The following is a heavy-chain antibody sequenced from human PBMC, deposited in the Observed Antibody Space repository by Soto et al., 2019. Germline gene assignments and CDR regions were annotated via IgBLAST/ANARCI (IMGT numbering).Heavy chain of an antibody. V-gene: IGHV4-34*01. CDR1: GGSFSGYY. Sequence: SETLSLTCAVYGGSFSGYYWSWIRQPPGKGLEWIGEINHSGSTNYNPSLKSRVTISVDTSKNQFSLKLSSVTAADTAVYYCARVVVAARRYYMDVWGKGTTVTVSS. CDR3: ARVVVAARRYYMDV. D-gene: IGHD2-15*01. J-gene: IGHJ6*03. CDR2: INHSGST.